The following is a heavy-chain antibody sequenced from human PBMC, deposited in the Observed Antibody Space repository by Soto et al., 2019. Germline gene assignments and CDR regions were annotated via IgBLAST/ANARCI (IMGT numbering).Heavy chain of an antibody. CDR3: TRPGYSNYDSDY. D-gene: IGHD5-12*01. CDR1: GLTLSASV. J-gene: IGHJ4*02. Sequence: PGGSLRRSCAASGLTLSASVIYWVLQASGKGLEWVGRIRSRSNGYATAYSASVRGRFTISRDDSKNTAYLQMDSLKTEDTAVYYCTRPGYSNYDSDYWGQGTLVPVSS. CDR2: IRSRSNGYAT. V-gene: IGHV3-73*01.